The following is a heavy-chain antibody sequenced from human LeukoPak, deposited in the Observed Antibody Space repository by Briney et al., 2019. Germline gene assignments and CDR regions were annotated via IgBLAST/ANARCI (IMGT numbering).Heavy chain of an antibody. CDR3: ARDCSSTSCSGPYHYYYGMDV. CDR1: GGSFSDFY. D-gene: IGHD2-2*01. Sequence: PSETLSLTCAVFGGSFSDFYWSWIRQPPGEGLEWIGEINHSGSTNYNPSLKSRVTISVDTSKNQFSLKLSSVTAADTAVYYCARDCSSTSCSGPYHYYYGMDVWGQGTTVTVSS. CDR2: INHSGST. J-gene: IGHJ6*02. V-gene: IGHV4-34*01.